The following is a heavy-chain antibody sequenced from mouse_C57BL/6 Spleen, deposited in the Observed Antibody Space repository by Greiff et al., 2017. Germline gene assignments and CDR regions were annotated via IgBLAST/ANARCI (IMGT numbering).Heavy chain of an antibody. CDR3: ARPGYDAGFAG. V-gene: IGHV5-17*01. Sequence: EVQGVEPGGGLVKPGGSLKLSCAASGFTFSDYGMHWVRQAPVKGLAWIAYISRGSSTIYYADTVKGRFTISRDNAKNTLFLQVTSLKSEDTAVYFCARPGYDAGFAGWGQGTLVTV. CDR1: GFTFSDYG. CDR2: ISRGSSTI. D-gene: IGHD2-2*01. J-gene: IGHJ3*01.